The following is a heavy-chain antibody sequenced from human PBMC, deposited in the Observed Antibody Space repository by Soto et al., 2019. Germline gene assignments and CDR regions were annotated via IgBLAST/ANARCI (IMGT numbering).Heavy chain of an antibody. D-gene: IGHD3-10*01. J-gene: IGHJ4*02. Sequence: SETLSLTCSVSGDSISSHYWSWIRQPPGKGLEWIGYISYSGSTNYNPSLKSRVTIFVHTSENQLSLSLGSVTAADTAVYFCARRYGLNIDAYYWGQGILVTVSS. CDR2: ISYSGST. CDR1: GDSISSHY. CDR3: ARRYGLNIDAYY. V-gene: IGHV4-59*11.